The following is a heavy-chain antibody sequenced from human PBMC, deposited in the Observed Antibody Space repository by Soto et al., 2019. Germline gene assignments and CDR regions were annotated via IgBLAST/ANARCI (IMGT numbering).Heavy chain of an antibody. D-gene: IGHD3-3*01. Sequence: QLQLQESGPGLVKPSETLSLTCTVSGGSISSRSHYWGWIRQSPGKHLEWIGSSYYRGSTHYNPYLKTRVTLSVDTSKNQVSLKVYTVTAADTAVYYCATAVGFGVVTPFFEYWGQGILVTVSS. V-gene: IGHV4-39*01. CDR3: ATAVGFGVVTPFFEY. CDR1: GGSISSRSHY. J-gene: IGHJ4*02. CDR2: SYYRGST.